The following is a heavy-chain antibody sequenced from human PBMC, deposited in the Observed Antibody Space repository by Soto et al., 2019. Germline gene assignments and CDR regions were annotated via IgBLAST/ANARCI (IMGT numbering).Heavy chain of an antibody. J-gene: IGHJ4*01. Sequence: QVQLVESGGGLVKPGGSLRLSCAASGFTFSDYYMSWIRQVPGKGLEWLSFISSGGITTYYADSVKGRFTISRDNAKISLNLQMNSLRVEDTAVYYCAGGRPGPGYPYFAYWGHGTLVTVSS. CDR1: GFTFSDYY. CDR2: ISSGGITT. CDR3: AGGRPGPGYPYFAY. V-gene: IGHV3-11*01. D-gene: IGHD1-1*01.